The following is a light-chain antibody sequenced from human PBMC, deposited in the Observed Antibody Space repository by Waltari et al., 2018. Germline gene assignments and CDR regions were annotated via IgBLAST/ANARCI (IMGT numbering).Light chain of an antibody. V-gene: IGKV1-39*01. CDR1: QSISSY. CDR2: DAS. CDR3: QQSYSTLMYT. J-gene: IGKJ2*01. Sequence: DIQMTQSPSSLSASVGDRVTIPCRASQSISSYLNWYQQKPGKAPKLLMYDASSLQSGVPSRCRGSGAGTDFTLTISSLQPEDFATYYCQQSYSTLMYTFGQGTKLEMK.